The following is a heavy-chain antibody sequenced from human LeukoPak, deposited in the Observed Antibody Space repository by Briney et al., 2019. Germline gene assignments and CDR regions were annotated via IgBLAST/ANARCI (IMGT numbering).Heavy chain of an antibody. CDR2: MYNSGNT. CDR3: ARGGSYGGNLNY. D-gene: IGHD4-23*01. Sequence: PSETLPLTCTVSGGSISSGGYYWSWIRQHSGKGLEWIGYMYNSGNTYYNPSLKSRAAISVDTSSNQFSLKLSSVTAADTAVYFCARGGSYGGNLNYWGQGILVTVSS. J-gene: IGHJ4*02. CDR1: GGSISSGGYY. V-gene: IGHV4-31*03.